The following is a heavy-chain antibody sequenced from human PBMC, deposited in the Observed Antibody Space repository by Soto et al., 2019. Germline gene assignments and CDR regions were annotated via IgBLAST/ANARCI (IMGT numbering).Heavy chain of an antibody. D-gene: IGHD3-10*01. CDR1: GGSISSYY. CDR3: ARDLVGSGSWIDY. Sequence: QVQLQESGPGLVKPSETLSLTCTVSGGSISSYYWSWIRQPPGKGLEWIGYIDYSGSTNYNPSLTSRVTISVDTSTDQCSLKLCSVTAADTAVYYCARDLVGSGSWIDYWGQGTLVTVSS. CDR2: IDYSGST. J-gene: IGHJ4*02. V-gene: IGHV4-59*01.